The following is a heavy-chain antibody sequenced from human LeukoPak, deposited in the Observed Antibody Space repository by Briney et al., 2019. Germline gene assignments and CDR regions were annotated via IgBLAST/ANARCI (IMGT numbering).Heavy chain of an antibody. CDR2: IKQDGSQK. CDR1: GFTFSNYW. Sequence: PGGSLRLSCAASGFTFSNYWMTWVRRAPGKGLEWVAKIKQDGSQKSYVDSVAGRFTISRDNAKNSLYLQMNSLRAEDTAVYYCARRDIVVVVSASDYWGQGTLVTVSS. J-gene: IGHJ4*02. CDR3: ARRDIVVVVSASDY. V-gene: IGHV3-7*01. D-gene: IGHD2-15*01.